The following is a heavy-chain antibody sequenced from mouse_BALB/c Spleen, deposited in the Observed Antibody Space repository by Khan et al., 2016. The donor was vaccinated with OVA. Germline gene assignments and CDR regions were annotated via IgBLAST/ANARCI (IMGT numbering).Heavy chain of an antibody. CDR2: INTYTGEP. V-gene: IGHV9-3-1*01. CDR1: GYSFTNYG. CDR3: ASGVYWYFDV. Sequence: QIQLVQSGPEVKKPGETVKISCTASGYSFTNYGMNWVRQAPGKGLKWMGWINTYTGEPTYADDFKGRFAFSLETSASTAYLQINNLKNEDTATLFCASGVYWYFDVWVAGTTITVSS. J-gene: IGHJ1*01.